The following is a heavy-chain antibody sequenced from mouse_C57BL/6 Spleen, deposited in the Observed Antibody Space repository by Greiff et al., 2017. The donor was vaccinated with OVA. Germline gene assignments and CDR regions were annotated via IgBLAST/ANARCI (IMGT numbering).Heavy chain of an antibody. Sequence: QVQLQQSGAELVRPGTSVKLSCKASGYTFTSYWMHWVKQRPGQGLEWIGVIDPSDSYTNYNQKFKGKATLTVDTSSSTAYMQLSSLTSEDSAVYYCARGPGSSYDYWGQGTTLTVSS. V-gene: IGHV1-59*01. CDR1: GYTFTSYW. J-gene: IGHJ2*01. CDR2: IDPSDSYT. CDR3: ARGPGSSYDY. D-gene: IGHD1-1*01.